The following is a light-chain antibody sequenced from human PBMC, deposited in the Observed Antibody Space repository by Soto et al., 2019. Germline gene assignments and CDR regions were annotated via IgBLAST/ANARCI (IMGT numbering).Light chain of an antibody. J-gene: IGLJ3*02. Sequence: QTVVTQEPSLTVSPGGTVTLTCASSTGAVTSGYYPNWFQQKPGQAPRPLVYSISNKHSWTPARFSGPLLGDKAALTLSDVQPEDEAEYYCLLYYDGAQVFGGGTKLTVL. CDR2: SIS. CDR1: TGAVTSGYY. V-gene: IGLV7-43*01. CDR3: LLYYDGAQV.